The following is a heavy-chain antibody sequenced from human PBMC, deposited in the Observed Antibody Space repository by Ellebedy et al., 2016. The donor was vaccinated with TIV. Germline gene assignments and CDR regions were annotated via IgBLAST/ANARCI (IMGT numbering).Heavy chain of an antibody. D-gene: IGHD3-22*01. CDR3: ARDQSAYDTSGYLT. J-gene: IGHJ5*02. CDR2: ISLNSGTK. Sequence: GESLKISCAASGFTISGYGMNWVRQAPGKGLEWISYISLNSGTKHYADSVKGRFTISRDNAKNSLYLQMNSLRDEDTAVYYCARDQSAYDTSGYLTWGRGTLVTVSS. CDR1: GFTISGYG. V-gene: IGHV3-48*02.